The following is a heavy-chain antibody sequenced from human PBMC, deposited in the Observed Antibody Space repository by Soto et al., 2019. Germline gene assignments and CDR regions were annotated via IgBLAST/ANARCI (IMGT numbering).Heavy chain of an antibody. CDR2: ISAYNGNT. J-gene: IGHJ4*02. CDR3: AREEYYDSSGYPSYYFDY. V-gene: IGHV1-18*04. Sequence: ASVKVSCKASGYTFTSYGISWVRQAPGQGLEWMGWISAYNGNTNYAQKLQGRVTMTTDTSTSTAYMELRSLRSDDTAVYYCAREEYYDSSGYPSYYFDYWGQGTLVTVSS. D-gene: IGHD3-22*01. CDR1: GYTFTSYG.